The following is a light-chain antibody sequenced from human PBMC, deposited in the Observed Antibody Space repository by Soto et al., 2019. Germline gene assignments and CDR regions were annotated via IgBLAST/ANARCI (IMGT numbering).Light chain of an antibody. Sequence: EIQMTQSPSTLSASVGDRVTITCRASQSISNWLAWYQQKPGKVPKLLIYKASSLESGVPSRFSGSGSGTEFTLTISSLQPDDFASYYCQQYNSYPLSFGGGTKVEIK. V-gene: IGKV1-5*03. CDR2: KAS. CDR1: QSISNW. J-gene: IGKJ4*01. CDR3: QQYNSYPLS.